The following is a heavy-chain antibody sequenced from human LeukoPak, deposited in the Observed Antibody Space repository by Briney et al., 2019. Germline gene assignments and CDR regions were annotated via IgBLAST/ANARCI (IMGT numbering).Heavy chain of an antibody. CDR1: GGSISSGGYY. CDR3: ARKVEGYCSGGSCHPGGYFDY. J-gene: IGHJ4*02. CDR2: IYHSGST. Sequence: TTSQTLSLTCTVSGGSISSGGYYWGWIRQPPGKGLEWIGSIYHSGSTYYNPSLKSRVTISVDTSKNQFSLKLSSVTAADTAVYYCARKVEGYCSGGSCHPGGYFDYWGQGTLVTVSS. V-gene: IGHV4-39*07. D-gene: IGHD2-15*01.